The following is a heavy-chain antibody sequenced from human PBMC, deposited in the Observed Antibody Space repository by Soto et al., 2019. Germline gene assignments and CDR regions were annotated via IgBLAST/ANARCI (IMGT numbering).Heavy chain of an antibody. CDR3: ASWDIVATTLHPTRAFDI. CDR2: IIPILGIA. Sequence: QVQLVQSGAEVKKPGSSVKVSCKASGGTFSSYTISWVRQAPGQGLEWMGRIIPILGIANYAQKFQGRVTITAEKSTSTAYMELSSLRSEDTAVYYCASWDIVATTLHPTRAFDIWGQGTMVTVSS. V-gene: IGHV1-69*02. CDR1: GGTFSSYT. D-gene: IGHD5-12*01. J-gene: IGHJ3*02.